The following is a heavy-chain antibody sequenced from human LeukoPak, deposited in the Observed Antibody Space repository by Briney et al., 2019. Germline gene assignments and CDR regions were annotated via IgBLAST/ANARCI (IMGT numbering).Heavy chain of an antibody. CDR3: AREGREYDFWSGYYPDNWFDP. CDR1: GYTFTSYY. D-gene: IGHD3/OR15-3a*01. CDR2: INPSGGST. Sequence: GASVKVSCKASGYTFTSYYMHWVRQPPGQGLEWMGIINPSGGSTSYAQKCQGRVTMTRDMSTSTVYMELSSLRSEDTAVYYCAREGREYDFWSGYYPDNWFDPWGQGTLVTVSS. V-gene: IGHV1-46*01. J-gene: IGHJ5*02.